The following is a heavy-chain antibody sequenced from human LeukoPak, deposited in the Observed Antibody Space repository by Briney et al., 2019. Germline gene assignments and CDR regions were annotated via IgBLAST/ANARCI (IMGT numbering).Heavy chain of an antibody. V-gene: IGHV3-23*01. CDR1: GFTFSSYA. Sequence: GGSLRLSCAASGFTFSSYAMSWVRQAPGKGLEWVSAISGSGGSTYYADSVKGRFTVSRDNSKNTLYLQMNSLRAEDTAVYYXXXXXXXVAGIPKYYFDYWGQGTLVTVSS. D-gene: IGHD6-19*01. CDR2: ISGSGGST. CDR3: XXXXXXVAGIPKYYFDY. J-gene: IGHJ4*02.